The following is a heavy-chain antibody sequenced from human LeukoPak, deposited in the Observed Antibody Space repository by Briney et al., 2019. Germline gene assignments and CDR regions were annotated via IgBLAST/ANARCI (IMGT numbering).Heavy chain of an antibody. J-gene: IGHJ4*02. D-gene: IGHD6-13*01. CDR2: IYPGDSDT. CDR1: GYSFTSYW. Sequence: GESLKISCKGSGYSFTSYWIGWVRQMPGKGLEWMGIIYPGDSDTRYSPSFQGQVTISADKSISTAYLQWSSLMASDTAMYFCARRASSWWFDYWGQGTLVTVSS. CDR3: ARRASSWWFDY. V-gene: IGHV5-51*03.